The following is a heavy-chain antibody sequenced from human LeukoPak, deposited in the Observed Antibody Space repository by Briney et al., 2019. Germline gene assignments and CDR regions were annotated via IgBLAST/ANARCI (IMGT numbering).Heavy chain of an antibody. CDR1: GFTFSSYW. D-gene: IGHD3-22*01. V-gene: IGHV3-21*01. Sequence: GGSLRLSCAASGFTFSSYWMYWVRQAPGKGLEWVSSISSSSSYIYYADSVKGRFTISRDNAKNTLNLQMNSLRAEDTAVYYCARDLGQYYDTSDNWFDPWGQGTMVTVSS. J-gene: IGHJ5*01. CDR3: ARDLGQYYDTSDNWFDP. CDR2: ISSSSSYI.